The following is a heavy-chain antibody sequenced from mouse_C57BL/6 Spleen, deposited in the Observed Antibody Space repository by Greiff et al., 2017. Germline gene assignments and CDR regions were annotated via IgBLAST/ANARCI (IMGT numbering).Heavy chain of an antibody. V-gene: IGHV5-17*01. Sequence: EVQGVESGGGLVKPGGSLKLSCAASGFTFSDYGMHWVRQAPEKGLEWVAYISSGSSTIYYADTVKGRFTISRDNAKNTLFLQMTSLRSEDTAMYYCARPKLYYYGSSPFAYWGQGTLVTVSA. CDR2: ISSGSSTI. CDR1: GFTFSDYG. J-gene: IGHJ3*01. CDR3: ARPKLYYYGSSPFAY. D-gene: IGHD1-1*01.